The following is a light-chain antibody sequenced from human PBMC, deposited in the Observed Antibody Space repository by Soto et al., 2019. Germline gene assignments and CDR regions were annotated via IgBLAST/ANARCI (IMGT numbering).Light chain of an antibody. Sequence: DIQMTQSPSSLSASVGDRVTITWRARRGVSAYLLWYQQTQGKAPKLLIYDAPNLLSGDPARFNDSGSVKNFTLTISSLQPEDFGTYYCQQSYKTPHSFGQETKLESK. CDR3: QQSYKTPHS. CDR2: DAP. CDR1: RGVSAY. V-gene: IGKV1-39*01. J-gene: IGKJ2*01.